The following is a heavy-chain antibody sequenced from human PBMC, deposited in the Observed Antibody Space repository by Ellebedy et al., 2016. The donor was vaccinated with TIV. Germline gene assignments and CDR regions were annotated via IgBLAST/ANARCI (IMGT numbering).Heavy chain of an antibody. CDR1: GFTFSRYI. CDR3: ARNDAMEV. CDR2: MSKDRTKE. J-gene: IGHJ6*02. Sequence: LSLTCATSGFTFSRYIKHWVRQAPGKGLEWVAVMSKDRTKEFYVDSVKGRFTISEDFSKSTLYLQMNSLRPEDTAVYYCARNDAMEVWGQGTTVTVSS. V-gene: IGHV3-30-3*01.